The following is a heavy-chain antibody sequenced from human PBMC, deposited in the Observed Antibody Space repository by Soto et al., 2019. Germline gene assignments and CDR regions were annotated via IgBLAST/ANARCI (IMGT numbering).Heavy chain of an antibody. J-gene: IGHJ5*02. CDR1: GFTVSSNY. CDR2: IYSGGTT. V-gene: IGHV3-66*01. CDR3: ARNGDSSDYRGWFDP. D-gene: IGHD3-22*01. Sequence: EVQLVESGGGLVQPGGSLRLSCAASGFTVSSNYMSWVRQAPGKGLEWVSVIYSGGTTYYADSVKGRFTISRDNSKPTLYLQMNSLRAADTAVYYCARNGDSSDYRGWFDPWGQGTLVTVSS.